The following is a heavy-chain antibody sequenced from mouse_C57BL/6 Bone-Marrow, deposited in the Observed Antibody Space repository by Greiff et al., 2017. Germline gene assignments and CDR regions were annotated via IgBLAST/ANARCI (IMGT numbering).Heavy chain of an antibody. D-gene: IGHD1-1*01. CDR3: ARKGTTRFDY. V-gene: IGHV1-75*01. J-gene: IGHJ2*01. Sequence: VQLQQSGPELVKPGASVKISCKASGYTFPDYYINWVQQRPGQGLEWIGWIFPGSGSTYYNEKFQGKATLTVDKSSSPAYRLLSSLTSEDSAVYVCARKGTTRFDYWGQGTTLTVAA. CDR2: IFPGSGST. CDR1: GYTFPDYY.